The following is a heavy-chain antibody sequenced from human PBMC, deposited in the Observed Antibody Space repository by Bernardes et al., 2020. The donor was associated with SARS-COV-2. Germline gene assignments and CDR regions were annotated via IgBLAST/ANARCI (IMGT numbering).Heavy chain of an antibody. V-gene: IGHV1-46*01. Sequence: VSVQVSCKASGYTFTSYYMHWVRQAPGQGLEWMGIINPSGGSTNYAQKFQGRVTMTRDTSTSTVYMELSSLRSEDTAVYYCARDLDGAAAGTRFDYWGQGTLVTVAS. CDR3: ARDLDGAAAGTRFDY. CDR1: GYTFTSYY. CDR2: INPSGGST. J-gene: IGHJ4*02. D-gene: IGHD6-13*01.